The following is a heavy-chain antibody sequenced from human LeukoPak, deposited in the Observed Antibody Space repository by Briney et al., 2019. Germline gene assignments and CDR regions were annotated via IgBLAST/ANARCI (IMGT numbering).Heavy chain of an antibody. CDR3: ARNYHDSSGYYHIFDY. J-gene: IGHJ4*02. D-gene: IGHD3-22*01. CDR2: IYYSGST. CDR1: GGSISSHY. V-gene: IGHV4-59*11. Sequence: SSETLSLTCTVSGGSISSHYWSWLRQPPGKGLEWIGHIYYSGSTNYNPSLKSRVTILVDTSKNQLSLKLSSVTAADTAVYYCARNYHDSSGYYHIFDYWGQGTLVTVSS.